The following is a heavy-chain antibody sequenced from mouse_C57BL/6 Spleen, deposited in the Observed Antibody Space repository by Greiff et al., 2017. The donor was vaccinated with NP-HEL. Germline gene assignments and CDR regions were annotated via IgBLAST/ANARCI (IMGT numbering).Heavy chain of an antibody. CDR2: IYPGSGNT. D-gene: IGHD1-1*01. Sequence: QVQLKQSGPELVKPGASVKISCKASGYSFTSYYIHWVKQRPGQGLEWIGWIYPGSGNTKYNEKFKGKATLTADTSSSTAYMQLSSLTSEDSAVYYCAPTVVGDYAMDYWGQGTSVTVSS. J-gene: IGHJ4*01. CDR3: APTVVGDYAMDY. V-gene: IGHV1-66*01. CDR1: GYSFTSYY.